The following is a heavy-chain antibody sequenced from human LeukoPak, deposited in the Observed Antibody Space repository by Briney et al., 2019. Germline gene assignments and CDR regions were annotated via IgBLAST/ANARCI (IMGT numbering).Heavy chain of an antibody. J-gene: IGHJ3*02. D-gene: IGHD2-15*01. CDR2: INPNSGGT. CDR3: ARDLTRFFPDAFDI. CDR1: GGTFSSYA. V-gene: IGHV1-2*02. Sequence: ASVKVSCKASGGTFSSYAISWVRQAPGQGLEWMGWINPNSGGTNSAQKFQGRVTMTRDASISTAYMELSRLRSDDTAVYYCARDLTRFFPDAFDIWGQGTMVTVSS.